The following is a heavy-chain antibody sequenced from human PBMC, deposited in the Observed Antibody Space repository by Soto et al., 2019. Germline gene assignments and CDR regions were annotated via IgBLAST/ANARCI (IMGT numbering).Heavy chain of an antibody. J-gene: IGHJ6*02. CDR3: AKDLLRPGRAYGMDV. V-gene: IGHV3-30*18. D-gene: IGHD6-25*01. CDR2: ISYDGSNK. CDR1: GFTFSTYG. Sequence: QVQLVESGGGVVQPGRSLRLSCAASGFTFSTYGMHWVRQAPGKGLEWVAVISYDGSNKYYADSVKGRFTISRDNYKNTLYLQMNSLRPENTAVYYCAKDLLRPGRAYGMDVWGQGTTVTVSS.